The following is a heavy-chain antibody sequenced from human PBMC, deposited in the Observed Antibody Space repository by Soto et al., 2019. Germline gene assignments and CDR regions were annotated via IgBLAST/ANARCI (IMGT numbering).Heavy chain of an antibody. V-gene: IGHV3-21*01. D-gene: IGHD1-26*01. CDR3: ARKNNGASYNSDDAFDI. CDR2: ISSSGTYI. Sequence: KTGGSLRLSCAASGFTFSSYSMNWVRQAPGKGLEWVSSISSSGTYIYYADSVKARFTISRDNAKNSLSLQMDSLRAEDTAVYYCARKNNGASYNSDDAFDIWGQGTMVTVSS. CDR1: GFTFSSYS. J-gene: IGHJ3*02.